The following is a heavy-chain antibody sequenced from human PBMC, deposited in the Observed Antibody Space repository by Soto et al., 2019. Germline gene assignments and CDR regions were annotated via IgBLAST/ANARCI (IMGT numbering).Heavy chain of an antibody. Sequence: QVQLQESGPGLMKPSQTLSLTCSVSGGSITSGGFLWSWVRQDPGEGLELIAYIYYSGYTYYHPSLKSRLSISMDTSKNQFSLKLSSVTAADTAVYYCARGSSPHYGMDVWGQGTTVTVSS. V-gene: IGHV4-31*03. CDR3: ARGSSPHYGMDV. CDR2: IYYSGYT. J-gene: IGHJ6*02. D-gene: IGHD6-6*01. CDR1: GGSITSGGFL.